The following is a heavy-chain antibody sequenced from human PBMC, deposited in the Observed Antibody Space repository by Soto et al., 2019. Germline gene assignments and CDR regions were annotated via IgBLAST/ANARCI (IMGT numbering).Heavy chain of an antibody. D-gene: IGHD1-26*01. Sequence: LRLSCAASGFTFSSYSMNWVRQAPGKGLEWVSSNISSSSYIYYADSVKGRFTISRDNAKNSLYLQMNSLRAEDTAVYYCARSIGRSSNFDYWGQGTLVTVSS. CDR1: GFTFSSYS. V-gene: IGHV3-21*01. J-gene: IGHJ4*02. CDR3: ARSIGRSSNFDY. CDR2: NISSSSYI.